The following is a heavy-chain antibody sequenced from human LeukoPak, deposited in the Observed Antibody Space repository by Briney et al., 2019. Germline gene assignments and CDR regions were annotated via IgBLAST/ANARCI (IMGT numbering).Heavy chain of an antibody. J-gene: IGHJ4*02. CDR2: IKQDGSEK. CDR1: GFTFSSYW. D-gene: IGHD3-22*01. V-gene: IGHV3-7*01. CDR3: ARAPYYYDSSGCGY. Sequence: PGGSLRLSCAASGFTFSSYWMSWVRQAPGKGLEWVANIKQDGSEKNYVDSVKGRFTISRDNAKNSLYLQMNSLRAEDTAVYYCARAPYYYDSSGCGYWGRGTLVTVSS.